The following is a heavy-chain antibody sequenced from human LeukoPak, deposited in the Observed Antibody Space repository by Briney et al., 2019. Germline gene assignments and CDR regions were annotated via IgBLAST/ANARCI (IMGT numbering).Heavy chain of an antibody. D-gene: IGHD6-13*01. J-gene: IGHJ4*02. CDR1: GFTFSSYW. Sequence: QPGGSLRLPCAASGFTFSSYWMHWVRQAPGKGLVWVSRINSDGRSTSYADSVKGRFTISRDDAKNTLYLQMNSLRAEDTAVYYCARDLGKGAAPLDYWGQGTLVTVSS. CDR2: INSDGRST. V-gene: IGHV3-74*01. CDR3: ARDLGKGAAPLDY.